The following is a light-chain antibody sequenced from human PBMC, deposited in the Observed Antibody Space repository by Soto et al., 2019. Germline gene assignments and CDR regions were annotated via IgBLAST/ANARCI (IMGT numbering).Light chain of an antibody. CDR3: SSYTSSSTLVV. CDR2: DVS. V-gene: IGLV2-14*03. CDR1: SSDVGDYNY. Sequence: QSALTQPASVSGSPGQSITISCTGTSSDVGDYNYVPWYQQHPGKAPKLMIYDVSNRPSGVSNRFSGSKSGSTASLTISGLQAEDEADYYCSSYTSSSTLVVFGGGTQLTVL. J-gene: IGLJ2*01.